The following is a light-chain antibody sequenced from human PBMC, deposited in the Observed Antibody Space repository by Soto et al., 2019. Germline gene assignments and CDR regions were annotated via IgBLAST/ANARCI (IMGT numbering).Light chain of an antibody. CDR2: VAS. CDR1: QTIRNN. J-gene: IGKJ4*01. Sequence: EIVMTQSPATLSVSPGERATLSCRSSQTIRNNLAWYQQKPGQAPRLHIYVASNRATEIPARFSGCGSGTEFTLTISSLQSEDFAFYYCQKYNSWPVTFCGGTNVEVK. CDR3: QKYNSWPVT. V-gene: IGKV3-15*01.